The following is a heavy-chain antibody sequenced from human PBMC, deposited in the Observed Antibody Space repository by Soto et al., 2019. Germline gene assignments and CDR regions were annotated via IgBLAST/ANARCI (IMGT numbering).Heavy chain of an antibody. CDR1: GGSISSGGYY. D-gene: IGHD3-3*01. V-gene: IGHV4-31*03. J-gene: IGHJ6*02. Sequence: SETLSLTCTVSGGSISSGGYYWSWIRQHPGKGLEWIGYIYYSGSTYYNPSLKSRVTISVDTSKNQFSLKLSSVTAADTAVYYSASASGRMFYDTWSDYDYGMDLWGQGTTVTVSS. CDR2: IYYSGST. CDR3: ASASGRMFYDTWSDYDYGMDL.